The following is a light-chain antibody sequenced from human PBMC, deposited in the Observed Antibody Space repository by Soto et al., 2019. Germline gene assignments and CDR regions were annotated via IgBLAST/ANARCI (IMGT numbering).Light chain of an antibody. J-gene: IGKJ1*01. Sequence: EIVMTQSPATLSVSPGERATLSCRASQSVSSNLAWYQQKPGQAPRLLIYGASTRATCIPARLSGSGSGTEFPLTLSSLQSEDFAGCYCQQYNNWPPWTFGQGTKVEIK. CDR3: QQYNNWPPWT. CDR1: QSVSSN. V-gene: IGKV3-15*01. CDR2: GAS.